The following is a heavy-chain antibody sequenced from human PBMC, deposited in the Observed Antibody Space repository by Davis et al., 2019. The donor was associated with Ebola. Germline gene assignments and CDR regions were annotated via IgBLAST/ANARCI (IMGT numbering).Heavy chain of an antibody. CDR3: ARTIRYSGSYSHYYYGMDV. D-gene: IGHD1-26*01. J-gene: IGHJ6*02. V-gene: IGHV5-10-1*01. Sequence: GESLKISCKGSGYSFTSYWISWVRQMPGKGLEWMGRIDPSDSYTNYSPSFQGHVTISADKSISTAYLQWSSLKASDTAMYYCARTIRYSGSYSHYYYGMDVWGQGTTVTVSS. CDR2: IDPSDSYT. CDR1: GYSFTSYW.